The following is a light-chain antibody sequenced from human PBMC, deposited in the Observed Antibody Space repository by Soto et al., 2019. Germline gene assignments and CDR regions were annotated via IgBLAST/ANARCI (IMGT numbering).Light chain of an antibody. J-gene: IGKJ4*01. CDR2: SAS. Sequence: IQMTQSPSSLSASVGDRVTITCRASQGVRDDVGWYQQKPGKAPKLLIYSASTLQSGVPSRFSGSGSGTDFTLTISVLLPEDFATYYCLQESNYPLTFGGGTKVDIK. V-gene: IGKV1-6*01. CDR3: LQESNYPLT. CDR1: QGVRDD.